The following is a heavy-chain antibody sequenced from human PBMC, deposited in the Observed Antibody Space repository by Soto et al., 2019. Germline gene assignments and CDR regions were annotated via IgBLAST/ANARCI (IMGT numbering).Heavy chain of an antibody. D-gene: IGHD3-22*01. CDR2: IYHSGST. CDR1: GGSISSGGYS. Sequence: SETLSLTCAVSGGSISSGGYSWSWIRQPPGKGLEWIGYIYHSGSTYYNPSLKSRVTISVDRSKNQFSLKLSSVTAADTAVYYCARGVRYYYDSSGHYFDYWGQGTLVTAPQ. J-gene: IGHJ4*02. V-gene: IGHV4-30-2*01. CDR3: ARGVRYYYDSSGHYFDY.